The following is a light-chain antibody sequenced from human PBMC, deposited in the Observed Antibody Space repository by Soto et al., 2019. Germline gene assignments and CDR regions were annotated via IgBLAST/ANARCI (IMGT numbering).Light chain of an antibody. J-gene: IGKJ4*01. Sequence: TQSPSTRSASVGDRVTITCRASQSISSWLAWYKQKPGKAPKLLIYKASSLESGVPSRFSGSGSGTEFTLTIRSLEPEDSAVYYCQQRSNWSSFGGGTKLDIK. CDR1: QSISSW. CDR2: KAS. CDR3: QQRSNWSS. V-gene: IGKV1-5*03.